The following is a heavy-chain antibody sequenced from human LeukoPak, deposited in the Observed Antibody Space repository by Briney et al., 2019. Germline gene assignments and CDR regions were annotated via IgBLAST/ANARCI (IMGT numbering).Heavy chain of an antibody. D-gene: IGHD6-19*01. Sequence: SETLSLTCAVYGGSFSGYYWSWIRQPPGKGLEWIGEINHSGSTNYNPSLKSRVTISVDTSKNQFSLKLSSVTAADTAVYYCAGGSERQWLVRTTGFDYWGQGTLVTVSS. V-gene: IGHV4-34*01. CDR2: INHSGST. J-gene: IGHJ4*02. CDR1: GGSFSGYY. CDR3: AGGSERQWLVRTTGFDY.